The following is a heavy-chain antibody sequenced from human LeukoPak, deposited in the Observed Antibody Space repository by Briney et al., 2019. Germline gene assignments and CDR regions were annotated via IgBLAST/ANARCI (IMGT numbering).Heavy chain of an antibody. CDR2: ISSSSSYI. J-gene: IGHJ6*03. CDR1: GFTFSSYE. V-gene: IGHV3-21*01. CDR3: ARDEAYYYYYMDV. Sequence: GGSLRLSCAASGFTFSSYEMNWVRQAPGKGLEWVSSISSSSSYIYYADSVKGRFTISRDNAKNSLYLQMNSLRAEDTAVYYCARDEAYYYYYMDVWGKGTTVTISS.